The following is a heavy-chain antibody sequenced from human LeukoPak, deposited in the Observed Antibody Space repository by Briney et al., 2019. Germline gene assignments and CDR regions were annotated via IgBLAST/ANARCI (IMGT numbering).Heavy chain of an antibody. CDR2: ISSSGSTI. CDR3: AKEFIPESSGFDAFDI. J-gene: IGHJ3*02. V-gene: IGHV3-11*04. D-gene: IGHD3-22*01. CDR1: GFTFSDYY. Sequence: PGGSLRLSCAASGFTFSDYYMSWIRQAPGKGLEWVSYISSSGSTIYYADSVMGRFTISRHNAKNSLYLQMNSLRAEDTAVYYCAKEFIPESSGFDAFDIWGQGTMVTVSS.